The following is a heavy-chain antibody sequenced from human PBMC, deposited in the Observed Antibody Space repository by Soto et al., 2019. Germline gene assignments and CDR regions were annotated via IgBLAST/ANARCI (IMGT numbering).Heavy chain of an antibody. Sequence: PGGSLILSCAASGFTFGSYAMHWVRQAPGKGLEYVSAISSNGGSTYYANSVKGRFTISRDNSKNTLYLQMGSLRAEDMAVYYCARELDKWFGRYPGGGQMLFDPWGQGTLVTVSS. CDR2: ISSNGGST. CDR3: ARELDKWFGRYPGGGQMLFDP. CDR1: GFTFGSYA. V-gene: IGHV3-64*01. D-gene: IGHD3-10*01. J-gene: IGHJ5*02.